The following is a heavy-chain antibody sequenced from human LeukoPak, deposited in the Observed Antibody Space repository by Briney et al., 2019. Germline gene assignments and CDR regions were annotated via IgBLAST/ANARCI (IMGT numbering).Heavy chain of an antibody. D-gene: IGHD2-8*01. CDR1: GYTFTNYG. Sequence: ASVKVFCKASGYTFTNYGISWVRQAPGQGLEWMGWISADNGNTIYAQKVQGRVTMTTETSTNTAYMELGSLRSDDTAVYYCVRDQCTNGVCYLGYWGQGTLVTVSS. J-gene: IGHJ4*02. V-gene: IGHV1-18*01. CDR3: VRDQCTNGVCYLGY. CDR2: ISADNGNT.